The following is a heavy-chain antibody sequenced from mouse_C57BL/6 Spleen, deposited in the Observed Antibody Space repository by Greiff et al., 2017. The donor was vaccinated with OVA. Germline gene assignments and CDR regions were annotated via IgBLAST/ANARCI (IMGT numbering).Heavy chain of an antibody. Sequence: VKLQESGPELVKPGASVKISCKASGYAFSSSWMNWVKQRPGKGLEWIGRIYPGDGDTNYNGKFKGKATLTADKSSSTAYMQLSSLTSEDSAVYFCARWYGNYYAMDYWGQGTSVTVSS. J-gene: IGHJ4*01. V-gene: IGHV1-82*01. CDR1: GYAFSSSW. CDR3: ARWYGNYYAMDY. CDR2: IYPGDGDT. D-gene: IGHD2-10*02.